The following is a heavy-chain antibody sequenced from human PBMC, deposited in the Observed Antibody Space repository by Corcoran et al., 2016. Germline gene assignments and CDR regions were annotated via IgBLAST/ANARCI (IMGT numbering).Heavy chain of an antibody. V-gene: IGHV4-34*01. CDR1: GGSFSGYY. CDR2: INHSGST. CDR3: ATSGNYYDSSGYYSWFDP. J-gene: IGHJ5*02. Sequence: QVQLQQWGAGLLKPSETLSLTCAVYGGSFSGYYWSWIRQPPGKGLEWIGEINHSGSTNYNPSLKSRVTISVDTSKNQFSLKLSSVTAADTAVYYCATSGNYYDSSGYYSWFDPWGQGTLVTVSS. D-gene: IGHD3-22*01.